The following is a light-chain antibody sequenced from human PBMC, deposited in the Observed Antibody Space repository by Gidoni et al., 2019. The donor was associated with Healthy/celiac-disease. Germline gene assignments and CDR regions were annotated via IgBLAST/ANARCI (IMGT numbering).Light chain of an antibody. CDR2: AAS. CDR1: QSISSY. V-gene: IGKV1-39*01. CDR3: QQSYSTPRT. Sequence: DSQMTQSPSSLSASVGDRVTITCRASQSISSYLNWNQQKPGKAPKLLIYAASSLQSGVPSRFRGSVSGTDFTLTMSSLQPEYFATYHCQQSYSTPRTFGQGTKLEIK. J-gene: IGKJ2*01.